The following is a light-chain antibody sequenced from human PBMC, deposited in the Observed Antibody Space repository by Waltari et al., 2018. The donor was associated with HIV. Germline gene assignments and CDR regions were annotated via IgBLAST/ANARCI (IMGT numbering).Light chain of an antibody. CDR2: QNS. Sequence: SYELTQPPSVSVSPGQTAIITCSGHKLENKYGCWYQQKAGQSPVLVIHQNSKRPSGIPERFSGSNAGDTATLTISGTQAVDEADYYCQAWDSSSAVVFGGGTKLTVL. CDR1: KLENKY. CDR3: QAWDSSSAVV. V-gene: IGLV3-1*01. J-gene: IGLJ2*01.